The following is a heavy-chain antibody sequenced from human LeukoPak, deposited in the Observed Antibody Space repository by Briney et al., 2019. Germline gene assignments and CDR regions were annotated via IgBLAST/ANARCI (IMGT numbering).Heavy chain of an antibody. CDR1: GYTFTGYY. J-gene: IGHJ6*03. CDR3: ARDTIFGVAPPGYYMDV. Sequence: ASVKVSCKASGYTFTGYYMHWVRQAPGQGLEWMGWINPNSGGTNYAQKFQGRVTMTRDTSISTAYMELSRLRSDDTAVYYCARDTIFGVAPPGYYMDVWGKGTTVTVSS. D-gene: IGHD3-3*01. V-gene: IGHV1-2*02. CDR2: INPNSGGT.